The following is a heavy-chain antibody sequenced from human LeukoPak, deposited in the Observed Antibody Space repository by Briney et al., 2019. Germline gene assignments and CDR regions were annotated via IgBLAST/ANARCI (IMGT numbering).Heavy chain of an antibody. CDR1: GFTVSSNY. J-gene: IGHJ4*02. D-gene: IGHD3-10*01. CDR3: AAILHAPYGSGSYYSD. Sequence: GGSLRLSCAASGFTVSSNYMSWVRQAPGRVLEWVSTISGSGVTSYYADSVKGRFPISRDNSKNTLYLQINSLRADDTAVYYCAAILHAPYGSGSYYSDWGQGTLVTVSS. V-gene: IGHV3-23*01. CDR2: ISGSGVTS.